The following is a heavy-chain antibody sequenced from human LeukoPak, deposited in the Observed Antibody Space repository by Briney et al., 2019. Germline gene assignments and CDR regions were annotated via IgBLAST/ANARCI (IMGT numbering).Heavy chain of an antibody. Sequence: PGGSLRLSCLASGFTVSSTYMSWVRRAPGKGLEWVSVTYSGGSTYYADSVKGRCTISRDNSKNTLYLQMNSLRGEDTAVYYCASGIRAFDNWGQGTLVTVSA. CDR3: ASGIRAFDN. V-gene: IGHV3-66*01. J-gene: IGHJ4*02. D-gene: IGHD1-26*01. CDR2: TYSGGST. CDR1: GFTVSSTY.